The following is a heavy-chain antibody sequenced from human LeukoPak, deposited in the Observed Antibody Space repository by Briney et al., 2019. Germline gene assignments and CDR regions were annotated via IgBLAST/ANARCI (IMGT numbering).Heavy chain of an antibody. Sequence: ASVKVSCKASGYTFTDYYIHWVRQAPGQGLEWMGWISPDSHGRKYAQKFQGRVTMARDTSISTAYLELARLQSDDTVVYYCARDGEGYCGRGKCYPVWGQGTTVTVSS. CDR3: ARDGEGYCGRGKCYPV. J-gene: IGHJ6*02. D-gene: IGHD2-15*01. CDR1: GYTFTDYY. V-gene: IGHV1-2*02. CDR2: ISPDSHGR.